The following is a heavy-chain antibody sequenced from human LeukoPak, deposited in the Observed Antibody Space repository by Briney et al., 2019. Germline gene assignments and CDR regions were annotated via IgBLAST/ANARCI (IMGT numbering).Heavy chain of an antibody. CDR2: ISAYNANT. CDR3: ARLRPRRRLDY. Sequence: ASVKVSCKASGYTFTTYGISWVRQAPGQGLEWMGWISAYNANTNYAQKLQGRVTMTTDTSTSTVYMELRSLRSDDTAVYYCARLRPRRRLDYWGQGTLVTVSS. CDR1: GYTFTTYG. V-gene: IGHV1-18*01. D-gene: IGHD3-10*01. J-gene: IGHJ4*02.